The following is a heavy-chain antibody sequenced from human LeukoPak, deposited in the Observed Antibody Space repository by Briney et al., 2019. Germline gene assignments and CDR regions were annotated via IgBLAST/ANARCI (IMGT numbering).Heavy chain of an antibody. Sequence: GGSLRLSCAASGFTFSSYSMNWVRQAPGKGLEWVSSISSSSSYIYYADSVKGRFTISRDNAKNSLYLQMNSLRAEDTAVYYCARVKTYDYVWGSYETKTHLDYWGQGTLVTVSS. CDR1: GFTFSSYS. CDR2: ISSSSSYI. V-gene: IGHV3-21*01. D-gene: IGHD3-16*01. J-gene: IGHJ4*02. CDR3: ARVKTYDYVWGSYETKTHLDY.